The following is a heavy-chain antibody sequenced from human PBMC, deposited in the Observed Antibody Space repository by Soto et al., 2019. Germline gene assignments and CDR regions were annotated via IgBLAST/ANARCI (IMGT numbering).Heavy chain of an antibody. Sequence: PGGSLRLSCAASGFTFSSNYMSWVRQAPGKGLEWVSVIYSGGSTYYADSVKGRFTISRDNSKNTLYLQMNSLRAEDTAVYYCARDGITYYDFWSGPPPYYMDVWGKGTTVTVSS. V-gene: IGHV3-66*01. CDR1: GFTFSSNY. D-gene: IGHD3-3*01. CDR3: ARDGITYYDFWSGPPPYYMDV. J-gene: IGHJ6*03. CDR2: IYSGGST.